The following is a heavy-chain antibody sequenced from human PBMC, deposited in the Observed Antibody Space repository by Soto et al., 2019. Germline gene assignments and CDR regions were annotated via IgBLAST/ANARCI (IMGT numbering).Heavy chain of an antibody. CDR3: AKDRYCSGGFCYGMDV. D-gene: IGHD2-15*01. CDR1: GFAVNSNY. J-gene: IGHJ6*02. V-gene: IGHV3-53*01. CDR2: IYFAGDT. Sequence: VGSLRLSCAASGFAVNSNYINWVRQAPGKGLEWVSIIYFAGDTFYADSVKGRFSISRDNSKNTVYLQMNSLRAEDTAVYYCAKDRYCSGGFCYGMDVWGQGTTVTVSS.